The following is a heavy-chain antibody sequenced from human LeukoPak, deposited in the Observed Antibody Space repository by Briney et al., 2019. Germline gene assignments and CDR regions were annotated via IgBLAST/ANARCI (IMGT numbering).Heavy chain of an antibody. Sequence: PGGSLRLSCAASGFTVSSNYMSWVRQAPGKGLEWVSVIYSGGSTYYADSVKGRFTISRDNSKNTLYLQMNSLRAEDTAVYYCARDPYGYYYMDVWGKGTTVTISS. V-gene: IGHV3-66*01. CDR1: GFTVSSNY. J-gene: IGHJ6*03. CDR2: IYSGGST. CDR3: ARDPYGYYYMDV. D-gene: IGHD4-17*01.